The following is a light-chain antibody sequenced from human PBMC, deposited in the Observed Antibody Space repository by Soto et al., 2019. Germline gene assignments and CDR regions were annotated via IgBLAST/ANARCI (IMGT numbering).Light chain of an antibody. Sequence: EVVLTQSPATLSLSPGERATLSCRASENVRTFVDWYQQKPGQAPRLLIHGASNRATGIPVRFSGSGSGTDFTLTISNLVAEDFAVYYCQQHSHWPPWTFGQGTRVDIQ. CDR2: GAS. CDR1: ENVRTF. J-gene: IGKJ1*01. CDR3: QQHSHWPPWT. V-gene: IGKV3-11*01.